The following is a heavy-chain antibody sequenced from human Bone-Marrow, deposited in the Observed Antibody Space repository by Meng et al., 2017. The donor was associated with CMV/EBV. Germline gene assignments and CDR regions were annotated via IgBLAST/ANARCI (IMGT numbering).Heavy chain of an antibody. CDR1: GYTFTGYY. Sequence: ASVKVSCKASGYTFTGYYMHWVRQAPRQGLEWMGWINPNSGGTNYAQKFQGRVTMTRDTSISTAYMELSRLRSDDTAVYYCARVEKWELLNYYGMDVWGQGTTVTVSS. D-gene: IGHD1-26*01. CDR3: ARVEKWELLNYYGMDV. J-gene: IGHJ6*02. CDR2: INPNSGGT. V-gene: IGHV1-2*02.